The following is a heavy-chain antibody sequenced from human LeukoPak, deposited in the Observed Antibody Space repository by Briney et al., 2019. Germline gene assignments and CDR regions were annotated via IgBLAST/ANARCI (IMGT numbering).Heavy chain of an antibody. CDR2: IYYSGST. J-gene: IGHJ4*02. Sequence: PSETLSLTCTVSGGSISSSSYYWGWIRQPPGKGLEWIGSIYYSGSTYYNPSLKSRVTISVDTSKNQFSLKLNSVTAADTGVYYCARLNRSGWYVDYWGQGTLVSVSS. D-gene: IGHD6-19*01. CDR1: GGSISSSSYY. CDR3: ARLNRSGWYVDY. V-gene: IGHV4-39*01.